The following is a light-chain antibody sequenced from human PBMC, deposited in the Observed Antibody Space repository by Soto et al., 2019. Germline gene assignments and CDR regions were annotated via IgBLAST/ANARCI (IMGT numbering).Light chain of an antibody. CDR3: SSYTRSSEVV. J-gene: IGLJ2*01. V-gene: IGLV2-14*01. Sequence: QSVLTQPASVSGSPGQSITISCTGTSSDVGGYKYVSWYQQHPGKAPKLMIYEVSHRPSGVSNRFSGSKSGNTASLTISGLQAEDEADYYCSSYTRSSEVVFGGGTKLTVL. CDR2: EVS. CDR1: SSDVGGYKY.